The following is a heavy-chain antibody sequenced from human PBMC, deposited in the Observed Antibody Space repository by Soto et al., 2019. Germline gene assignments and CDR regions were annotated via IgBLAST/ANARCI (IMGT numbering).Heavy chain of an antibody. Sequence: ASVKVSCKASGYTFTSYDINWVRQATGQRLEWMGWISAYNGNTNYAQKLQGRVTMTTDTSTSTAYMKLRSLRSDDTAVYYCARGNRIEAFDIWGQGTMVTVSS. CDR1: GYTFTSYD. V-gene: IGHV1-18*01. CDR3: ARGNRIEAFDI. D-gene: IGHD2-15*01. J-gene: IGHJ3*02. CDR2: ISAYNGNT.